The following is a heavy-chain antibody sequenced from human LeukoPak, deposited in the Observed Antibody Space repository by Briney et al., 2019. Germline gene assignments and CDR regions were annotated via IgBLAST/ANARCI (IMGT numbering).Heavy chain of an antibody. J-gene: IGHJ6*02. Sequence: GGSLRLSCAASGFTFSSYAIHWVRQAPGKGLEWVAVISYDGSNKYYADSVKGRFTISRDNSKNTLYLQMNSLRAEDTAVYYCARAGYSYGQYYYYYGMDVWGQGTTVTVSS. V-gene: IGHV3-30*04. D-gene: IGHD5-18*01. CDR3: ARAGYSYGQYYYYYGMDV. CDR1: GFTFSSYA. CDR2: ISYDGSNK.